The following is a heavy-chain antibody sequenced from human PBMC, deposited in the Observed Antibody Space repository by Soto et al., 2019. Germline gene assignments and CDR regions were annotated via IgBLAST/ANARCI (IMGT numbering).Heavy chain of an antibody. CDR2: IKSRSEGGTT. V-gene: IGHV3-15*01. CDR1: GFAFRNTW. CDR3: TGDYTLDQ. Sequence: GVSLRLSCRAAGFAFRNTWMSWVRQGPGKGLEWVGHIKSRSEGGTTNYATPVKGGFTISRDDSSRTLLLEMNSLKTEDTAVYYCTGDYTLDQWGQGTLVAASS. D-gene: IGHD4-4*01. J-gene: IGHJ4*02.